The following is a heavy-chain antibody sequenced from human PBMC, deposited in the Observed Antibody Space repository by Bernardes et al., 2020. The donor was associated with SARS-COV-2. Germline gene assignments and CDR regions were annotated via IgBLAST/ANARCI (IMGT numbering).Heavy chain of an antibody. CDR3: ARARYYGSGTEEYYFDY. V-gene: IGHV4-59*01. CDR2: IYYSGST. D-gene: IGHD3-10*01. J-gene: IGHJ4*02. Sequence: SETLSLTCAVSGGSISSYYWNWIRQPPGQGLEWIGYIYYSGSTNYNPSLKSRVTISVDTSKNQFSLKLTSVTAADTAVYYCARARYYGSGTEEYYFDYWGQGALVT. CDR1: GGSISSYY.